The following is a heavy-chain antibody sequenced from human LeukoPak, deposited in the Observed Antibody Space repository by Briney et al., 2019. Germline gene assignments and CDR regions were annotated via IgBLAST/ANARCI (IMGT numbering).Heavy chain of an antibody. CDR2: MSSTGNTI. V-gene: IGHV3-11*04. CDR3: ARSSSYFTYFDL. J-gene: IGHJ2*01. CDR1: GFTLRDYY. D-gene: IGHD2/OR15-2a*01. Sequence: PGGSLRLSCTASGFTLRDYYMSWIRQAPGKGLEWISYMSSTGNTIYYVESVKGRFTVSRDSANNSMSLQMTSLRAEDSAVYYCARSSSYFTYFDLWGRDTLVTVS.